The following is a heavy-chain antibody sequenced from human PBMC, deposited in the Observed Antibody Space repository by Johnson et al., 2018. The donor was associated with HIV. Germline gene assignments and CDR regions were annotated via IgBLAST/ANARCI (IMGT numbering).Heavy chain of an antibody. D-gene: IGHD6-6*01. Sequence: QMLLVESGGGVDQPGRSLRLSCVASGFTLSNNAMHWVRQATGKGLEWVAVISYDGSNKYYADSVKGRFTISRDNSKNTLYLQMNSLRAEDTAVYYCARDQSSRQAFDIWGQGTMVTVSS. CDR3: ARDQSSRQAFDI. CDR1: GFTLSNNA. J-gene: IGHJ3*02. CDR2: ISYDGSNK. V-gene: IGHV3-30*04.